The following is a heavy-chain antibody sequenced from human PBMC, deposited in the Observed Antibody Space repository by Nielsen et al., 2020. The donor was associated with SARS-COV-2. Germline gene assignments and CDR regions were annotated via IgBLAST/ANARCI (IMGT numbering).Heavy chain of an antibody. Sequence: ASVKVSCKASGYTFTTYGIGWVRQASGQGLEWMGWISRNNGKTQYAQKFQGRVTMTTDTSTTTAYMELRSLRSDDTAVYYCAADQVGATGGWDLWGQGTTVTVSS. V-gene: IGHV1-18*04. D-gene: IGHD1-26*01. CDR2: ISRNNGKT. CDR1: GYTFTTYG. J-gene: IGHJ6*02. CDR3: AADQVGATGGWDL.